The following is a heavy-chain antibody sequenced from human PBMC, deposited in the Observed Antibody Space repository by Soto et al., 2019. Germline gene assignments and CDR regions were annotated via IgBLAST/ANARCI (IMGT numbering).Heavy chain of an antibody. CDR2: ISAYNGNT. Sequence: ASVKVSCKASGYTFTSYGISWVRQAPGQGLEWMGWISAYNGNTNYAQKLQGRVTMTTDTSTSTAYMELRSLRSDDTAVYYCARDGRENYSYYGMDVWGQGTTVTVSS. CDR1: GYTFTSYG. D-gene: IGHD1-26*01. V-gene: IGHV1-18*01. J-gene: IGHJ6*02. CDR3: ARDGRENYSYYGMDV.